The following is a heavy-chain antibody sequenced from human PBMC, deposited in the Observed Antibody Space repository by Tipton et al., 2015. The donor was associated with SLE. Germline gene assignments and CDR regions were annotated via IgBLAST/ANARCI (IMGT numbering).Heavy chain of an antibody. V-gene: IGHV3-21*01. CDR1: GFTFSSYS. D-gene: IGHD2-21*01. J-gene: IGHJ2*01. Sequence: SLRLSCAASGFTFSSYSMNWVRQAPGKGLEWVSCISSSSYSSSSSYIYYADSVKGRFTISRDNAKNSLYLQMNSLRAEDTAVYYCARDSIVVDWYFDLWGRGTLVTVSS. CDR3: ARDSIVVDWYFDL. CDR2: ISSSSYSSSSSYI.